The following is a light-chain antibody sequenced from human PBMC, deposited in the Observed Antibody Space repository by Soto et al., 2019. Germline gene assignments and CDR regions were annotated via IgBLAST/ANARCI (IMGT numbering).Light chain of an antibody. V-gene: IGKV3-20*01. Sequence: VLTQSPGTLSLSPGERATLSCRASQTLSSRHLAWYQQKPGQAPRLLIYGSSSRATDIPDRFSGSGSGTDFTLTISTLEPEDFAIYYCHQYDNVPQTFGQGTKLEIK. CDR3: HQYDNVPQT. CDR1: QTLSSRH. J-gene: IGKJ2*01. CDR2: GSS.